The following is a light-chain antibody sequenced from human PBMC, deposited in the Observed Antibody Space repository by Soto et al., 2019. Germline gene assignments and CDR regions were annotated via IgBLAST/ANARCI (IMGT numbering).Light chain of an antibody. CDR3: QQYNNWPRT. V-gene: IGKV3-15*01. CDR1: QSVSSN. J-gene: IGKJ1*01. CDR2: GAS. Sequence: EIVMRESPATLSAAPVGGGTLCGRASQSVSSNLAWYQQKPGQAPRLLIYGASTRATGIAARFSGSASGTEFTLTIPSLQSDDFAVYHCQQYNNWPRTFGPGTTVDIK.